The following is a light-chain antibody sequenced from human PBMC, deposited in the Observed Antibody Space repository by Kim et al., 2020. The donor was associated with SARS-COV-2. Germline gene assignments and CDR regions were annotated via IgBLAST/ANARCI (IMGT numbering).Light chain of an antibody. CDR2: QDT. CDR3: QAWDSTTGV. CDR1: KLGDKY. Sequence: SVSPGQTARITCSGEKLGDKYACWYQQKSGQSPVMVIYQDTKRPSGIPERFSGSNSGNTATLTISGTQPMDEADYFCQAWDSTTGVFGTGTKVTVL. V-gene: IGLV3-1*01. J-gene: IGLJ1*01.